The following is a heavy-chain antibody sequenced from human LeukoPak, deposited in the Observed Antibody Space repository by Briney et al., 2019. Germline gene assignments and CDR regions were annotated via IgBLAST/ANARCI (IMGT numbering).Heavy chain of an antibody. V-gene: IGHV5-10-1*01. CDR3: ARQRGVGALDM. CDR2: IDPSDSST. J-gene: IGHJ3*02. Sequence: GESLKISCKGSGFSFTSYWISWVRQKPGKGLEWMGRIDPSDSSTNYSPSLQGHVTISADKSINTASLQWSSLKASDTAMYYCARQRGVGALDMWGQGTLVTVSS. CDR1: GFSFTSYW.